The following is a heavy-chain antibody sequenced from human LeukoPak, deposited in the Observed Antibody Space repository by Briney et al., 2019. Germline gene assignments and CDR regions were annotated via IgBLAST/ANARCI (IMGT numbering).Heavy chain of an antibody. D-gene: IGHD4/OR15-4a*01. CDR2: VRGSGSHT. CDR1: GFTFSSYD. J-gene: IGHJ3*01. Sequence: GGSLRLSCAGSGFTFSSYDMSWVRQAPGKGPGWVSVVRGSGSHTNYADFVKGLFTILRPNSKNTIYLQMNSLRAEDTATNYCAKLWGSAGYGVDFWGQGRMLTVSS. CDR3: AKLWGSAGYGVDF. V-gene: IGHV3-23*01.